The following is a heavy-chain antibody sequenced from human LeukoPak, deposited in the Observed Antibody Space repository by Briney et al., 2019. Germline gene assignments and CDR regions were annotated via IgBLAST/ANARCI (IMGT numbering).Heavy chain of an antibody. CDR3: ARHGRFFGY. Sequence: SETLSLTCTVSGGSISSSSYYWGWIRQPPGKGLEWIGSIYYSGNTYYNPSLKSRVTISVDTSKNQFSLKLSSVTAADTAVYYCARHGRFFGYWGQGTLVTVSS. V-gene: IGHV4-39*01. D-gene: IGHD3-3*01. CDR1: GGSISSSSYY. J-gene: IGHJ4*02. CDR2: IYYSGNT.